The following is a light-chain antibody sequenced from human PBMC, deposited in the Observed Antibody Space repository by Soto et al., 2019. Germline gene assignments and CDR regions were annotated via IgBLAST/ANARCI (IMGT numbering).Light chain of an antibody. J-gene: IGKJ1*01. V-gene: IGKV3D-15*01. CDR3: QQYNNWPQT. CDR2: GAS. CDR1: QSVSNN. Sequence: VLTQSPGTLSLSTGERATLSCRASQSVSNNYLAWYQQKPGQAPRLLIYGASNRATGIPARFSGSGSGTEFTLTISSLQSEDFAVYYCQQYNNWPQTFGQGTKVDVK.